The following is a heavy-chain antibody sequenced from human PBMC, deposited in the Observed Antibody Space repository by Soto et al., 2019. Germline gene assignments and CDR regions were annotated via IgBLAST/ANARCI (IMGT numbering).Heavy chain of an antibody. D-gene: IGHD1-26*01. CDR2: IKPSGGGT. CDR1: GYTFSNYY. Sequence: QVHLVQSGAEVKKPGASVKVSCKASGYTFSNYYTHWVRQAPVQGLEWMGTIKPSGGGTMDAQKFEGRVTMTSDSSTSTVFMELSSLRSEDTAVYFCARDRLVGASTGFDYWGQGTLVTVST. J-gene: IGHJ4*02. V-gene: IGHV1-46*01. CDR3: ARDRLVGASTGFDY.